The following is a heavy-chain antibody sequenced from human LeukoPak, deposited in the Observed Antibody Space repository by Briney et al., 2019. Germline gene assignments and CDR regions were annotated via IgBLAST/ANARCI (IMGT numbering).Heavy chain of an antibody. CDR3: ARGSSYYYDSSADYPRY. J-gene: IGHJ4*02. V-gene: IGHV1-46*01. CDR2: INPSGGTT. Sequence: ASVKVSCKTSGYTFTTYYIHWVRQAPGQGLEWMGIINPSGGTTTYAQQFQGRVTMTRDTSTSTVYMELNTLRSEDTAVYYCARGSSYYYDSSADYPRYWGQGTLVTVSS. CDR1: GYTFTTYY. D-gene: IGHD3-22*01.